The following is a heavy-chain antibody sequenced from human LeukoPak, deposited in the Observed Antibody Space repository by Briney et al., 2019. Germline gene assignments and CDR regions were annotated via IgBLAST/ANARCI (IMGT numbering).Heavy chain of an antibody. Sequence: ASVKVSCKASGYTFTSYGISWVRQAPGQGLEWMGGIIPIFGTANYAQKFQGRVTMTRDTSISTAYMELSRLRSDDTAVYYCARGSDPYWGQGTLVTVSS. CDR3: ARGSDPY. J-gene: IGHJ4*02. CDR2: IIPIFGTA. CDR1: GYTFTSYG. V-gene: IGHV1-2*02.